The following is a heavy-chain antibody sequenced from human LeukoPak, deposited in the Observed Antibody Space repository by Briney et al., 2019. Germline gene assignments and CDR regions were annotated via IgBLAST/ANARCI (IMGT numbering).Heavy chain of an antibody. J-gene: IGHJ4*02. CDR2: TSNDGTNK. CDR3: ARDSWGLSGYCDY. V-gene: IGHV3-30-3*01. CDR1: GFTFNTYA. D-gene: IGHD3-3*01. Sequence: PGRSLRLSCAASGFTFNTYAMHWVRQAPGKGLEWVAVTSNDGTNKYYADSVKGRFTVSRDNSKNTLYLQMNSLRPEDTAVYYCARDSWGLSGYCDYWGQGTLVTVSS.